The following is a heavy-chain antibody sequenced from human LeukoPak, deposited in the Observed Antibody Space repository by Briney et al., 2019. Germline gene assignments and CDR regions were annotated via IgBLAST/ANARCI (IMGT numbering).Heavy chain of an antibody. V-gene: IGHV3-30*04. CDR3: ARGMTTVKSVGYYGMDV. Sequence: GGSLRLSCAASGFTFSSYAMHWVRQAPGKGLEWVAVISYDGSNKYYADSVKGRFTISRDNSKNTLYLQMNSLRAEGTAVYYCARGMTTVKSVGYYGMDVWGKGTTVTVSS. J-gene: IGHJ6*04. CDR1: GFTFSSYA. D-gene: IGHD4-11*01. CDR2: ISYDGSNK.